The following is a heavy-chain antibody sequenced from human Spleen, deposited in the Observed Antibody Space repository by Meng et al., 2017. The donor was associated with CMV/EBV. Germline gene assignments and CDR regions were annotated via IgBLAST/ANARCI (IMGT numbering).Heavy chain of an antibody. CDR2: IYSGGSST. D-gene: IGHD6-13*01. CDR1: GFTFSSYA. CDR3: ARDAYTSSWYTNPAY. V-gene: IGHV3-23*03. J-gene: IGHJ1*01. Sequence: GESLKISCAASGFTFSSYAMSWVRQAPGKGLEWVSVIYSGGSSTYYADSVKGRFAISRDNSKNTLYLQMNSLRAEDTAVYYCARDAYTSSWYTNPAYWGQGTLVTVSS.